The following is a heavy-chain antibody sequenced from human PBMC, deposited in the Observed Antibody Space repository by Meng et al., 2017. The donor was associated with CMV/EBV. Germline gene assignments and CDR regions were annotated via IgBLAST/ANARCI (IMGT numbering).Heavy chain of an antibody. Sequence: ESLKISCTVSGGSISSSSYYWGWIRQPPGKGLEWIGSIYYSGSTYYNPSLKSRVTISVDTSKNQFSLKLSSVTAADTAVYYCARDYPRFLEWLVAGDYYYGMDVWGQGTTVTVSS. D-gene: IGHD3-3*01. CDR1: GGSISSSSYY. V-gene: IGHV4-39*07. J-gene: IGHJ6*02. CDR3: ARDYPRFLEWLVAGDYYYGMDV. CDR2: IYYSGST.